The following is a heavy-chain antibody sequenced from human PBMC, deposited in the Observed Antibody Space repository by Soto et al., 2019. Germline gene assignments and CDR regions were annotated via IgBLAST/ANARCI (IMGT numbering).Heavy chain of an antibody. CDR2: ISHDGSNK. J-gene: IGHJ6*02. V-gene: IGHV3-30*03. CDR1: GFTFSSYG. D-gene: IGHD6-6*01. Sequence: QVQLVESGGGVVQPGRSLRLSCAASGFTFSSYGMHWVRQAPGKGLEWVAVISHDGSNKYYADSVKGRFTISRDNSKNTLYLQMNSLRAEDTAVYYCARFEYSSSPEFFYYYYYGMDVWGQGTTVTVSS. CDR3: ARFEYSSSPEFFYYYYYGMDV.